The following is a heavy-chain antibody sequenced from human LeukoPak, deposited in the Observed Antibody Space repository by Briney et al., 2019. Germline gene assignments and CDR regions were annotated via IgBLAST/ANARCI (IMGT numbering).Heavy chain of an antibody. CDR3: AKGVDPLDY. CDR1: GGSFSGYY. V-gene: IGHV3-23*01. J-gene: IGHJ4*02. Sequence: KPSETLSLTCAVYGGSFSGYYWSWVRQAPGKGLEWVSAISGSGGSTYYADSVKGRFTISRDNSKNTLYLQMNSLRAEDTAVYYCAKGVDPLDYWGQGTLVTVSS. D-gene: IGHD2-2*01. CDR2: ISGSGGST.